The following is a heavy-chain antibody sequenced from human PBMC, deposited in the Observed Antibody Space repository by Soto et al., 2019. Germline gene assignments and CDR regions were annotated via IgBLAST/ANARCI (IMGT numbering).Heavy chain of an antibody. V-gene: IGHV4-39*01. Sequence: PSETLSLTCTVSGGSISSSDHYWGWIRQPPGRGLEWIGSMYYSGSTYYNPPLESRVTISIDTSRNQFSLKLTSVTAADTAVYFCARHNYGVDVWGQGTTVTVS. CDR2: MYYSGST. J-gene: IGHJ6*02. CDR3: ARHNYGVDV. CDR1: GGSISSSDHY.